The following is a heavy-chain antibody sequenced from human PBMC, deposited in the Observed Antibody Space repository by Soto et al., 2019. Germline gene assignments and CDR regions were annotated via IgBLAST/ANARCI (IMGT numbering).Heavy chain of an antibody. CDR1: GFTFSTYS. CDR2: ISSSSSTL. CDR3: AREARNLWFGELFNP. J-gene: IGHJ5*02. V-gene: IGHV3-48*01. Sequence: GGSLRLSCAASGFTFSTYSMNWVRQAPGKGLEWVSYISSSSSTLFYTDSVKGRFTVSRDNAKNSLYLQMNSLRAADTAVYHCAREARNLWFGELFNPWGQGTQVTVSS. D-gene: IGHD3-10*01.